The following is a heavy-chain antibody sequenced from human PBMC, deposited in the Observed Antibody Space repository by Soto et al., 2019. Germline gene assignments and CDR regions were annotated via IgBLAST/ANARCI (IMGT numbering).Heavy chain of an antibody. CDR1: GFTFSSYA. V-gene: IGHV3-23*01. D-gene: IGHD3-3*01. CDR3: AKANSDKQITMFGVVIPHFDY. CDR2: ISGSGGST. Sequence: EVQLLESGGGLVQPGGSLRLSCAASGFTFSSYAMSWVRQAPGKGLEWVSAISGSGGSTYYADSAKGRFTISRDNSKNTLYLQMNSLRAEDTAVYYCAKANSDKQITMFGVVIPHFDYWGQGTLVTVSS. J-gene: IGHJ4*02.